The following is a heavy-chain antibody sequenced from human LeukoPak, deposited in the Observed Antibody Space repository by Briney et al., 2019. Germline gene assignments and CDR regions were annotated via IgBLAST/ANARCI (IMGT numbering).Heavy chain of an antibody. V-gene: IGHV1-18*01. CDR2: ISPYNGNT. D-gene: IGHD1-14*01. CDR3: ARAHDYPEAREPVYSHH. CDR1: GYTFTSCG. J-gene: IGHJ1*01. Sequence: GASVKVSCKASGYTFTSCGISWVRQAPGQGLECMGWISPYNGNTNYAQKLQGRFTMPTDTSTSTAYMELRSLRSDDTAVYYCARAHDYPEAREPVYSHHWGQGTLVTVSS.